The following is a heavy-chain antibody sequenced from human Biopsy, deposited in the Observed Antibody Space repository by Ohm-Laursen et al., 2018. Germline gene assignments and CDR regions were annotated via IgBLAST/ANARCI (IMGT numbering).Heavy chain of an antibody. J-gene: IGHJ4*02. CDR3: VRGWWNRSSLFLDH. V-gene: IGHV3-48*01. CDR1: GFSFSSYS. CDR2: TDTTSGTK. D-gene: IGHD1/OR15-1a*01. Sequence: SLRLSCASSGFSFSSYSMNWARQAPGKGLERVSYTDTTSGTKFYTDSVKGRFTISRDNAKNSLYLQMTSLRAEVSAVYFCVRGWWNRSSLFLDHWGQGSLVTVSS.